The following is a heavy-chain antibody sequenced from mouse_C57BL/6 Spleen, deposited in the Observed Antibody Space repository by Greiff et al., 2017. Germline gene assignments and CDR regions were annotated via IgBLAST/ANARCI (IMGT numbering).Heavy chain of an antibody. D-gene: IGHD1-1*01. V-gene: IGHV1-54*01. Sequence: QVQLQQSGAELVRPGTSVKVSCKASGYAFTNYLIEWVKQRPGQGLEWIGVINPGSGGTNYNEKFKGKATLTADKSSSTAYMQLSSLTSEDSAVYFCARGGGITTVVRDWFAYWGQGTLVTVSA. CDR2: INPGSGGT. CDR1: GYAFTNYL. CDR3: ARGGGITTVVRDWFAY. J-gene: IGHJ3*01.